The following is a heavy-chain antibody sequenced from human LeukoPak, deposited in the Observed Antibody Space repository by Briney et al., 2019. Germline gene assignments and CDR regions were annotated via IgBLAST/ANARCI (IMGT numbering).Heavy chain of an antibody. Sequence: GASVKVSCKVYGYTLTELSMHWVRQAPGKGLEWMGGFDPEDGETIYAQKFQGRVTMTEDTSTDTAYMELSSLRSEDTAVYYCATAGTTFGGVIAKYYFDYWGQGTLVTVSS. V-gene: IGHV1-24*01. J-gene: IGHJ4*02. CDR1: GYTLTELS. CDR2: FDPEDGET. D-gene: IGHD3-16*02. CDR3: ATAGTTFGGVIAKYYFDY.